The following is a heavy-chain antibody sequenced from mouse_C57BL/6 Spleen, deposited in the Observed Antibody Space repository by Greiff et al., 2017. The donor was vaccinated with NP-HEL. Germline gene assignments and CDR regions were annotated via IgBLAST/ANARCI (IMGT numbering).Heavy chain of an antibody. J-gene: IGHJ2*01. D-gene: IGHD2-2*01. CDR3: ARHTMVTNYFDY. CDR2: IWSCGST. CDR1: GFSLTSYG. Sequence: VQLLESGPGLVQPSQSLSITCTVSGFSLTSYGVHWVRQSPGKGLEWLGVIWSCGSTDYNAAFISRLSISKDNSKSQVFFKMNSLQADDTAIYYCARHTMVTNYFDYWGQGTTLTVSS. V-gene: IGHV2-2*01.